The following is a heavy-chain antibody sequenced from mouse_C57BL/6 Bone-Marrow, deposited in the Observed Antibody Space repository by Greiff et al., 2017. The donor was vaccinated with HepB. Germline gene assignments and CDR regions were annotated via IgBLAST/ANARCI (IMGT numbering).Heavy chain of an antibody. CDR1: GFTFSSYA. V-gene: IGHV5-9-1*02. D-gene: IGHD1-1*01. CDR3: TRDGGGSSPYWYFDV. CDR2: ISSGGDYI. Sequence: EVNLVESGEGLVKPGGSLKLSCAASGFTFSSYAMSWVRQTPEKRLEWVAYISSGGDYIYYADTVKGRFTISRDNARNTLYLQMSSLKSEDTAMYYCTRDGGGSSPYWYFDVWGTGTTVTVSS. J-gene: IGHJ1*03.